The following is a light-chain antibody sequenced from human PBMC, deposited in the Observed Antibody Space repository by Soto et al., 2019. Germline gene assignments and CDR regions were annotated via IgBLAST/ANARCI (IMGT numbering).Light chain of an antibody. V-gene: IGLV2-23*02. J-gene: IGLJ3*02. CDR2: EVS. CDR1: GSDIGTYDL. Sequence: QSVLTQPASVSGSPGQSITISCTGTGSDIGTYDLVSWYLQHPGKAPKLIIYEVSKRPSGVSNRFSGSKSGNTASLTISGLQAEDEADYNCCSHAASGTFEWVFGGGTKVTVL. CDR3: CSHAASGTFEWV.